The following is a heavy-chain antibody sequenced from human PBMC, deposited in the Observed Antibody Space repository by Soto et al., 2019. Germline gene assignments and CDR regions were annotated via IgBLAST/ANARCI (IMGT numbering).Heavy chain of an antibody. CDR1: GFTFSSYA. J-gene: IGHJ4*02. V-gene: IGHV3-23*01. Sequence: WGSLRLSCAASGFTFSSYAMSWVRQAPGKGLEWVSAISGSGGSTYYADSVKGRFTISSDNSKNTLYLQMNSLRAVDTAVYFCAKVNILTGSPYLEYWGQGTLVTVSS. CDR3: AKVNILTGSPYLEY. D-gene: IGHD3-9*01. CDR2: ISGSGGST.